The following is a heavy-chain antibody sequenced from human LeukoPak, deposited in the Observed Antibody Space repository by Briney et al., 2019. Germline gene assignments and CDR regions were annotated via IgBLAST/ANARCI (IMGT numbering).Heavy chain of an antibody. CDR1: GGSFSGYY. D-gene: IGHD6-19*01. CDR2: INHSGST. Sequence: SETLSLTCAVYGGSFSGYYWSWIRQPPGKGLEWIGEINHSGSTNYNPSLKSQVTISVDTSKNQFSLKLSSVTAADTAVYYCARYRGSSGWSWWGQGTLVTVSS. J-gene: IGHJ4*02. CDR3: ARYRGSSGWSW. V-gene: IGHV4-34*01.